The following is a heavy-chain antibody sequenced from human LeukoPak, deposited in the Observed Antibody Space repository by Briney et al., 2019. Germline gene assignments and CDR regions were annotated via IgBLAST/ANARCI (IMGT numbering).Heavy chain of an antibody. J-gene: IGHJ5*02. CDR2: INHSGST. D-gene: IGHD3-3*01. Sequence: SETLSLTCAVYGGSFSGYYWSWIRQPPGKGLEWIGEINHSGSTNYNPSLKSRVTISVDTSKNQFSLKLSSVTAAETAVYYCARGRRYYDFWSGYSPYNWFDPCGQGTLVTVSS. CDR1: GGSFSGYY. CDR3: ARGRRYYDFWSGYSPYNWFDP. V-gene: IGHV4-34*01.